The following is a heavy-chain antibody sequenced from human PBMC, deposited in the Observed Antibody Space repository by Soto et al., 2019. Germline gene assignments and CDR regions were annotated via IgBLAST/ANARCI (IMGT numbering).Heavy chain of an antibody. D-gene: IGHD1-7*01. CDR3: ASSSNWNYEYYYYYMDV. CDR2: IYYSGST. J-gene: IGHJ6*03. CDR1: GGSISSYY. Sequence: SSETLSLTCTVSGGSISSYYWSWIRQPPGKGLEWIGYIYYSGSTNYNPSLKSRVTISVDTSKNQFSLKLSSVTAADTAVYYCASSSNWNYEYYYYYMDVWGKGTTVTVS. V-gene: IGHV4-59*08.